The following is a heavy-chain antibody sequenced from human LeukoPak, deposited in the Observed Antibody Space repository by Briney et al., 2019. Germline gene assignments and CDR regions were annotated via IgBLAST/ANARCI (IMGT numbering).Heavy chain of an antibody. V-gene: IGHV3-7*01. D-gene: IGHD6-19*01. J-gene: IGHJ5*02. CDR1: GFTFSIYR. CDR3: ARDFRYLYSSGWYPTLNP. Sequence: GGSLRLPCAPSGFTFSIYRMSWVRQAPGKGGEGVANIKQEGSEKYSVDSVKGRFTISRDNAKNSLYLQMNSLRAEDTAVYYCARDFRYLYSSGWYPTLNPWGQGTLVTVSS. CDR2: IKQEGSEK.